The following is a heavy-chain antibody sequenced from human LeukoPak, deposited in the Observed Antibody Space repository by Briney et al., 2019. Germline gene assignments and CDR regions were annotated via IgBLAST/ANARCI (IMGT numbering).Heavy chain of an antibody. V-gene: IGHV3-23*01. CDR3: AKARNPGYSSSWSAFDI. Sequence: GGSLRLSCAASGFTFNNYAMSWVRQAPGKGLEWVSAISGSGGSTYYADSVKGRFTISRDNSKNTLYLQMNSLRAEDTAVYYCAKARNPGYSSSWSAFDIWGQGTMVTVSS. CDR1: GFTFNNYA. CDR2: ISGSGGST. J-gene: IGHJ3*02. D-gene: IGHD6-13*01.